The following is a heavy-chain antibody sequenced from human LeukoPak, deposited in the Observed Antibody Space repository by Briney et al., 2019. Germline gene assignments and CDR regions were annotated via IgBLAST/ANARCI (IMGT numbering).Heavy chain of an antibody. V-gene: IGHV4-61*02. J-gene: IGHJ4*02. Sequence: KTSETLSLTCTVSGGSISSGSYYWGWIRQPAGKGLEWIGRFHTSGSTIYNPSLKSRVSISLDTSKNQFSLKLSSVTAADTAVYYCARLHSSGYYYRTYYFDYWGQGTLVTVSS. CDR2: FHTSGST. D-gene: IGHD3-22*01. CDR3: ARLHSSGYYYRTYYFDY. CDR1: GGSISSGSYY.